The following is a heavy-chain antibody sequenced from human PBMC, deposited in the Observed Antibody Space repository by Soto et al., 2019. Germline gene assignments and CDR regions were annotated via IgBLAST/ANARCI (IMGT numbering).Heavy chain of an antibody. V-gene: IGHV1-69*13. CDR3: ARGELSYDRSGYFGQGYFQH. CDR2: IIPICGTA. CDR1: GCTFSSYA. J-gene: IGHJ1*01. Sequence: SVKVSCKASGCTFSSYAISWVRQAPGQGLEWMGGIIPICGTANYAQKFQGRVTITADESTSTAYMELSSLRSEDTAVYYCARGELSYDRSGYFGQGYFQHWGQGTLVTVSS. D-gene: IGHD3-22*01.